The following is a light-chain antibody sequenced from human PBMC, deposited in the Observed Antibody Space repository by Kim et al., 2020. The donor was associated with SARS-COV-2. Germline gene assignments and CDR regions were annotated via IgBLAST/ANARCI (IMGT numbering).Light chain of an antibody. CDR1: QGIGGR. V-gene: IGKV1-9*01. J-gene: IGKJ5*01. Sequence: IQLTQSPSSLSASVGDRVTITCRASQGIGGRLAWYQQKPGKAPNLLIYGATTLQSGVPSRFRGSGSGADFALTISSLQPEDFATYYCQQLITYPITFGQGTRLEIK. CDR3: QQLITYPIT. CDR2: GAT.